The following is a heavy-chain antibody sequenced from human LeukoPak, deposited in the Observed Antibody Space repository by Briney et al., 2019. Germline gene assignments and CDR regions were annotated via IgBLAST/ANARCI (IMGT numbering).Heavy chain of an antibody. CDR2: ISYDGSNK. CDR3: AREVTGAFDY. Sequence: GRSLRLSCAASGFTFSSYAMHWVRQAPGKGLEWVAVISYDGSNKYYADSVKGRFTISRDNSKNTLYLQMNSLRAEDTAVYYCAREVTGAFDYWGQGTLVTVSS. J-gene: IGHJ4*02. D-gene: IGHD7-27*01. V-gene: IGHV3-30-3*01. CDR1: GFTFSSYA.